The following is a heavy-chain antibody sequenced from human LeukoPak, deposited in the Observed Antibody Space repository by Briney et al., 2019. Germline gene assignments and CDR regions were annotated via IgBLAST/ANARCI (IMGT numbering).Heavy chain of an antibody. CDR1: GGSISSSSYY. CDR2: IYYSGST. V-gene: IGHV4-39*07. CDR3: AREPYCSSTSCYRKYYFDY. J-gene: IGHJ4*02. Sequence: SETLSLTCTVSGGSISSSSYYWGWMRQPPGKGLEWIGSIYYSGSTYYNPSLKSRVTISVDTSKNQFSLKLSSVTAADTAAYYWAREPYCSSTSCYRKYYFDYWGQGTLVTVSS. D-gene: IGHD2-2*02.